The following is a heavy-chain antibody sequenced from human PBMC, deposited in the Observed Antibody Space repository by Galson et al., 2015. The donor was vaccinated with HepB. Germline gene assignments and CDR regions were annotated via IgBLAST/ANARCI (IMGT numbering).Heavy chain of an antibody. J-gene: IGHJ4*02. CDR2: IWYDGSNK. Sequence: SLRLSCAASGFTFSSYGMHWVRQAPGKGLEWVAVIWYDGSNKDYADSVKGRFTISRDNSKNTLYLQMSSLRVEDTAVYFCASAMTTVTTTDYWGQGTLVTVSS. CDR3: ASAMTTVTTTDY. CDR1: GFTFSSYG. D-gene: IGHD4-17*01. V-gene: IGHV3-33*01.